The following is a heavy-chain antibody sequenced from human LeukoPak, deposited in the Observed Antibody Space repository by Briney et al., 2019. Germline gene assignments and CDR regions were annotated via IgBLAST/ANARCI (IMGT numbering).Heavy chain of an antibody. J-gene: IGHJ4*02. CDR2: ISSTSSTI. D-gene: IGHD2-15*01. CDR3: ARDGSKFDY. V-gene: IGHV3-48*04. Sequence: GGSLRLSCAASGFTFSSYSMNWVRQAPGKGLEWVSYISSTSSTIYYADSVKGRFTISRDNAKNSLYLQMNGLRAEDTAVYYCARDGSKFDYWGQGTLVTVSS. CDR1: GFTFSSYS.